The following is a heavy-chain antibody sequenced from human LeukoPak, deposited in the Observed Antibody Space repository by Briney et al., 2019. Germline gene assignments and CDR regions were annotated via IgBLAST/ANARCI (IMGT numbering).Heavy chain of an antibody. J-gene: IGHJ4*02. CDR3: AREAWWELPLPLNYFDY. V-gene: IGHV4-61*02. Sequence: PSQTLSLTCTVSGGSISSGSYYWSWIRQPAGTGLEWIGRIYTSGSTNYNPSLKSRVTTSVDTSKNQFSLKLSSVTAADTAVYYCAREAWWELPLPLNYFDYWGQGTLVTVSS. D-gene: IGHD1-26*01. CDR2: IYTSGST. CDR1: GGSISSGSYY.